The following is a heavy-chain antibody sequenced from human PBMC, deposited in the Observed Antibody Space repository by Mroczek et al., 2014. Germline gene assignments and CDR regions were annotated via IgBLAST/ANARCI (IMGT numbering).Heavy chain of an antibody. CDR3: ARVDGYFFDY. V-gene: IGHV4-59*01. CDR1: GGSISSYY. CDR2: IYYSGST. J-gene: IGHJ4*02. D-gene: IGHD5-24*01. Sequence: QVQLQESGPGLVKPSETLSLTCTVSGGSISSYYWSWIRQPPGKGLEWIGYIYYSGSTNYNPSLKSRVTISVDTSKNQFSLKLSSVTAADTAMYYCARVDGYFFDYWGQGTLVTVSS.